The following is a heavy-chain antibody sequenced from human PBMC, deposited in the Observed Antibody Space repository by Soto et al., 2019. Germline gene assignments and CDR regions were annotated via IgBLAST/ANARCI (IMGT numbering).Heavy chain of an antibody. V-gene: IGHV4-59*01. CDR3: ARGVSTWNYGGHYYYGMDV. CDR2: IYYSGST. CDR1: GGSISRYY. J-gene: IGHJ6*02. Sequence: QVQLQESGPGLVKPSETLSLTCTVSGGSISRYYWSWIRQPPGKGLEWIGYIYYSGSTNYNPSLKSRVTISVDTSKNQFSLKLSSVTAADTAVYYCARGVSTWNYGGHYYYGMDVWGQGTTVTVSS. D-gene: IGHD1-7*01.